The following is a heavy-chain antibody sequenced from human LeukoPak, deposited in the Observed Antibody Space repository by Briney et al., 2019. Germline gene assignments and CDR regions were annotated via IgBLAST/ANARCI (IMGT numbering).Heavy chain of an antibody. CDR2: INGAGSSI. CDR1: GFTFSSYW. V-gene: IGHV3-74*01. J-gene: IGHJ4*02. D-gene: IGHD4-17*01. Sequence: GGSLRLSCAASGFTFSSYWMHWVRQTPGKGLVWVSRINGAGSSISYADSVKGRVTISRDNTKNTLYLQMNNLRAEDTAVYYCTRGGDYKNDYWGQGTLVTVSS. CDR3: TRGGDYKNDY.